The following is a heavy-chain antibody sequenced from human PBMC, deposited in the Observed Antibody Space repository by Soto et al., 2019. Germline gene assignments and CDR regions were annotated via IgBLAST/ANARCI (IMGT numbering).Heavy chain of an antibody. CDR3: ARQDGAATYYSHY. CDR2: IYPSDSDT. Sequence: GESLKISCKGSDYGFAVYWIAWVRQMPGKGLEWMGIIYPSDSDTRYSPSFQGQVTISADKSISTAYLQWSSLKASDTAMYYCARQDGAATYYSHYWGQGTMLTV. D-gene: IGHD2-15*01. V-gene: IGHV5-51*01. CDR1: DYGFAVYW. J-gene: IGHJ4*02.